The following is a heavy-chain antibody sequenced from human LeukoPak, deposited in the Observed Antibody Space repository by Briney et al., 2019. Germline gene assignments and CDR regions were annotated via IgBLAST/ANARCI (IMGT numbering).Heavy chain of an antibody. J-gene: IGHJ3*02. CDR2: INHSGST. Sequence: SETLSLTCAVYGGSFSGYYWSWIRQPPGKGLEWIGEINHSGSTNYNPSLKSRVTISVDTSKNQFSLKLSSVTAADTAVYYCARPTYDYVWGSYRFSAFDIRGQGTMVTVSS. V-gene: IGHV4-34*01. CDR3: ARPTYDYVWGSYRFSAFDI. D-gene: IGHD3-16*02. CDR1: GGSFSGYY.